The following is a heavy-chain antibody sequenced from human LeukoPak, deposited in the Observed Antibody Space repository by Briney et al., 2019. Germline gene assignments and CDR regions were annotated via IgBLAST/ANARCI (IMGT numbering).Heavy chain of an antibody. D-gene: IGHD3-3*01. CDR3: AKDMTQFWSGPDY. CDR2: ISYDGSNK. J-gene: IGHJ4*02. CDR1: GFTFSSYG. Sequence: GGSLRLSCTASGFTFSSYGMHWVRQAPGKGLEWVTVISYDGSNKYFADSVKGRFTISRDNSKNTLFLQMNSLRAEDTAVYYCAKDMTQFWSGPDYWGQGTLVTVSS. V-gene: IGHV3-30*18.